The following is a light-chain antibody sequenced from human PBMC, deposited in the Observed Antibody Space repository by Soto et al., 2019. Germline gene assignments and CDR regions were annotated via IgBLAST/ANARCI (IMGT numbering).Light chain of an antibody. CDR3: AAWDDSRSGAV. V-gene: IGLV1-47*01. Sequence: QPVLTQPPSASGTPGQRVTISCSGSSSNIGSNYVYWYQQLPGTAPKLLIYRNNQRPSGVPDRFSGSKAGTSASLAISGLRSEDEAEYYCAAWDDSRSGAVFGGGTQLTVL. CDR1: SSNIGSNY. J-gene: IGLJ7*01. CDR2: RNN.